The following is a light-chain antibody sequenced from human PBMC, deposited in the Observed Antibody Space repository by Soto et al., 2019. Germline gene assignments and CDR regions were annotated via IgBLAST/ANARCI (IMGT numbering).Light chain of an antibody. CDR1: QGIRND. V-gene: IGKV1-17*01. Sequence: IQMTQSPSSLPASVGDRVTITCRASQGIRNDLGWYQQKPGKAPKLLIYAASSLQSGVPSRFSGSGSGTEFTLTISTLQPDDFATYYCQQYNSYWEVTFGGGTKVDIK. CDR2: AAS. J-gene: IGKJ4*01. CDR3: QQYNSYWEVT.